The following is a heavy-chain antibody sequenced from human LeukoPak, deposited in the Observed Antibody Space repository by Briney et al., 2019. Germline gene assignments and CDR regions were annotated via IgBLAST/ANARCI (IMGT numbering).Heavy chain of an antibody. J-gene: IGHJ4*02. CDR2: ISDNGGGT. CDR1: GFTFSSYS. D-gene: IGHD1-1*01. Sequence: GGSLRLSCAASGFTFSSYSMNWVRQAPGEGLEWVSGISDNGGGTYYADSVKGRFTISRDNSKNMLYLQMNSLRAEDTAVYYCAKESGALGAPLYDYWGQGILVTGSS. CDR3: AKESGALGAPLYDY. V-gene: IGHV3-23*01.